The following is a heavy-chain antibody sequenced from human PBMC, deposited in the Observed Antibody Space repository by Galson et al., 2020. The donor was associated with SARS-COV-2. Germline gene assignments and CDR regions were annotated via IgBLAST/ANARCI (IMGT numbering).Heavy chain of an antibody. J-gene: IGHJ3*02. Sequence: SETLSLTCTASGASIRHYHWRWIRQPPGTGLESIGYIYSSGSTTYSPSLKSRVTISVDTSKNQLCLKLSSVTAADTAVYYCARDLFGFSDSLGLDIWGQGTVVAVSS. CDR3: ARDLFGFSDSLGLDI. CDR2: IYSSGST. D-gene: IGHD3-10*01. V-gene: IGHV4-59*13. CDR1: GASIRHYH.